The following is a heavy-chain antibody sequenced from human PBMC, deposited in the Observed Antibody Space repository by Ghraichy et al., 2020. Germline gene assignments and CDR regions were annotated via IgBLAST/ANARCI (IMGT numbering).Heavy chain of an antibody. CDR2: IDPNSGGT. J-gene: IGHJ6*02. D-gene: IGHD3-3*01. CDR1: GANFTAYD. Sequence: ASVKVSCKAAGANFTAYDIQWVRQGPGHGLEWMGRIDPNSGGTKYAQKFQGRVTMSRDTSIDTVYMEMNRLNSDDTAVYYCARDFFSSVTSPNYYYGMDVWGQGTTVTVSS. V-gene: IGHV1-2*06. CDR3: ARDFFSSVTSPNYYYGMDV.